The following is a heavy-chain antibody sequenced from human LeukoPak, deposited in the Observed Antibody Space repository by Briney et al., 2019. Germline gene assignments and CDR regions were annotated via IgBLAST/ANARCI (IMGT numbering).Heavy chain of an antibody. Sequence: SETLSLTCTVSGGSISSYYWSWIRQPPGKGLEWIGRIYTSGSTNYNPSLKSRVTISIDTSKNQFSLKLTSVTAADTAVYYCARDGWFAESRYIDLWGRGTLVTVSS. V-gene: IGHV4-4*08. CDR1: GGSISSYY. J-gene: IGHJ2*01. D-gene: IGHD3-10*01. CDR3: ARDGWFAESRYIDL. CDR2: IYTSGST.